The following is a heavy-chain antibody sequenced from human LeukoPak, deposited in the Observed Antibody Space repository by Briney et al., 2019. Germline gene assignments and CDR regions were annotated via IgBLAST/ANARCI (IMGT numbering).Heavy chain of an antibody. D-gene: IGHD3-16*01. Sequence: GASVKVSCKASGYTFTTYGISWVRQAPGQGLEWMGWIRAYNGNTDFAQNLQGRVTMTTDTSTSTAYMELRSLRSDDTAVYYCARIPLWGATVGYYFDYWGQGTLVTVSS. V-gene: IGHV1-18*01. CDR1: GYTFTTYG. CDR2: IRAYNGNT. J-gene: IGHJ4*02. CDR3: ARIPLWGATVGYYFDY.